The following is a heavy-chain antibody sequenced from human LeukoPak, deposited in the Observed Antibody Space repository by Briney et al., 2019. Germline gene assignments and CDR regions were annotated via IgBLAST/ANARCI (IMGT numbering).Heavy chain of an antibody. J-gene: IGHJ6*03. Sequence: ASVKVSCKASGYTFTSYDINWVRQATGQGLEWMGWMNPNSGNTGYAQKFQGRVTMTRNTSISTAYMELSSLRSEDTAVYYCARVRITMVRGVNKDYYYYYYMDVWGKGTTVTVSS. CDR1: GYTFTSYD. D-gene: IGHD3-10*01. CDR2: MNPNSGNT. CDR3: ARVRITMVRGVNKDYYYYYYMDV. V-gene: IGHV1-8*01.